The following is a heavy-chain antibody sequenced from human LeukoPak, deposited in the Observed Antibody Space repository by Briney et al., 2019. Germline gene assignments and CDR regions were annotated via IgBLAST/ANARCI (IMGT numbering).Heavy chain of an antibody. J-gene: IGHJ3*02. CDR2: IYYSGTT. CDR1: GDSISSFY. Sequence: SETLSLTCSVSGDSISSFYWSWIRQPPGKGLEWIGYIYYSGTTKYSPSLKSRVTISVDTSKNQFSLSLSCVTAADTAIYYCAKHRELWSGPAPFDIWGQGTMVTVSS. V-gene: IGHV4-59*08. D-gene: IGHD3-16*01. CDR3: AKHRELWSGPAPFDI.